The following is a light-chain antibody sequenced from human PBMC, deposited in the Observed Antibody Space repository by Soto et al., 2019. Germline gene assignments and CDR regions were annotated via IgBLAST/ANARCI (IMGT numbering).Light chain of an antibody. J-gene: IGLJ1*01. CDR1: SSDFDGYNY. V-gene: IGLV2-14*01. Sequence: QSALTQPASVSGSPGQSITISCTGTSSDFDGYNYVSWYQQHPGKAPKLMIYDVSNRPSGVSNRFSGSKSGNTASLTISGLQAEDEADYYCSSYTSSSTFYVFGTGTKVTVL. CDR3: SSYTSSSTFYV. CDR2: DVS.